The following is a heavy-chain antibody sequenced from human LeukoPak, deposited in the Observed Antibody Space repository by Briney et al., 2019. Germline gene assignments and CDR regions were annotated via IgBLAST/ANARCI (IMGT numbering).Heavy chain of an antibody. CDR1: GFTFSSYW. CDR2: IKQDGSEK. D-gene: IGHD6-13*01. CDR3: ARVGSSWKYYYHGMDV. V-gene: IGHV3-7*04. Sequence: GGSLRLSCAASGFTFSSYWMSWVRQAPGKGLEWVANIKQDGSEKYYVDSVKGRFTISRDNAKNSLYLQMNSLRAEDTAVYYCARVGSSWKYYYHGMDVWGQGTTVTVSS. J-gene: IGHJ6*02.